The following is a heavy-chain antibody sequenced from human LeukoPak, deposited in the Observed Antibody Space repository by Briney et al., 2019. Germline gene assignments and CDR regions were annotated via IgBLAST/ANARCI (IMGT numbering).Heavy chain of an antibody. Sequence: GGSLRLSCAASGFTFSSYGMHWVRQAPGKGLEWVAFIRYDGSNKYYADSVKGRFTISRDNSKNTLYLQMNSLRAEDTAVYYCAKGPDPYDSSGYFDYWGQGTLVTVSS. CDR1: GFTFSSYG. D-gene: IGHD3-22*01. V-gene: IGHV3-30*02. CDR3: AKGPDPYDSSGYFDY. J-gene: IGHJ4*02. CDR2: IRYDGSNK.